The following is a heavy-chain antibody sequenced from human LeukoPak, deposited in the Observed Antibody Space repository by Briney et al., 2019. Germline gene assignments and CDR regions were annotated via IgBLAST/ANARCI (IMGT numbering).Heavy chain of an antibody. CDR1: GFTFSSYA. J-gene: IGHJ4*02. Sequence: GGSLRLSCAASGFTFSSYAMNWVRQAPGKGLDWVASISESGYDTNYADSVKGRFTVSRDNSKNTLYLQLNSLRVDDTAVYYCAKQWVDCWGQGTLVTVSS. CDR3: AKQWVDC. V-gene: IGHV3-23*01. CDR2: ISESGYDT. D-gene: IGHD1-26*01.